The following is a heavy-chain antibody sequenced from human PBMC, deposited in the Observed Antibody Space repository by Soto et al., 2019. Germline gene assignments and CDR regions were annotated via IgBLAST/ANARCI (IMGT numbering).Heavy chain of an antibody. CDR3: ARSSSSSHKGCFYY. J-gene: IGHJ4*02. CDR2: MNPNSGNT. V-gene: IGHV1-8*01. Sequence: ASVKVSCKASGYTFTSYDINWVRQATGQGLEWMGWMNPNSGNTGYAQKFQGRVTMTRNTSISTAYMELSSLRSEDTAVYYCARSSSSSHKGCFYYWGQGTLVTVSS. D-gene: IGHD6-6*01. CDR1: GYTFTSYD.